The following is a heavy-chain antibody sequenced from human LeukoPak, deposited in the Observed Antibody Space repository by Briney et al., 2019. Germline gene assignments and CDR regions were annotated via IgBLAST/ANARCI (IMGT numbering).Heavy chain of an antibody. D-gene: IGHD3-16*01. Sequence: ASVKVSCKASGYTFTTYYIHWVRQAPGQGLEWMGIISPSGGTTTYAQKFQGRVIMSRDTSTTAVYMQLTSLRSEDTGVYYCARTDLGAFDIWGQGTLVTVSS. CDR3: ARTDLGAFDI. J-gene: IGHJ3*02. CDR2: ISPSGGTT. V-gene: IGHV1-46*01. CDR1: GYTFTTYY.